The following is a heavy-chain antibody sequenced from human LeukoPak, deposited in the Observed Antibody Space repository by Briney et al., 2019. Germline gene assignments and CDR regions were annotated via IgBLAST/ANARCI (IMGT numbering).Heavy chain of an antibody. V-gene: IGHV3-23*01. CDR1: GFTFSSYG. Sequence: GGTLRLSCAASGFTFSSYGMSWVRQAPGKGLEWVSAISGSGGSTYYADSVKGRFTISRDNSKNTLYLQMNSLRAEDTAVYYCAKDQGPGYGYLDYWGQGTLVTVSS. CDR2: ISGSGGST. J-gene: IGHJ4*02. D-gene: IGHD5-18*01. CDR3: AKDQGPGYGYLDY.